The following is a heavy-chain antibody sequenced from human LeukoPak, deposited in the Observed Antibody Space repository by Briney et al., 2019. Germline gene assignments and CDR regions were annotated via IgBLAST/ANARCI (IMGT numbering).Heavy chain of an antibody. J-gene: IGHJ6*03. CDR3: YWYSGSYFRITGYYYCYMDV. D-gene: IGHD1-26*01. Sequence: SETLSLTCAVYGGSFSGYYWSWIRQPPGKGLEWIGEINHSGSTNYNPSLKSRVTISVDTSKNHFSLKLSSVTAAATAAYYYYWYSGSYFRITGYYYCYMDVWVKG. CDR1: GGSFSGYY. V-gene: IGHV4-34*03. CDR2: INHSGST.